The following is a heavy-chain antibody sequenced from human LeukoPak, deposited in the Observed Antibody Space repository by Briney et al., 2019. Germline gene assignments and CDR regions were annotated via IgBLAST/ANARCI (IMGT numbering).Heavy chain of an antibody. J-gene: IGHJ6*03. D-gene: IGHD3-9*01. Sequence: SETLSLTCAVSGGSISSTHYYWGWVRQPPGKGLEWIASMYYTGSTHYNPSLESRVTISVDTSKNQLSLKLSPVTAADTAVYYCVRRRYLAYDMDVWGKGTTVTVSS. CDR1: GGSISSTHYY. V-gene: IGHV4-39*01. CDR3: VRRRYLAYDMDV. CDR2: MYYTGST.